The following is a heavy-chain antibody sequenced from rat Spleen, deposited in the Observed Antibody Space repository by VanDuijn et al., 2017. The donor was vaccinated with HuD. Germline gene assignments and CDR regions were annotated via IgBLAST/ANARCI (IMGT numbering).Heavy chain of an antibody. CDR2: IWGDEST. CDR3: ARAGSAAISLGNWFAY. Sequence: QVQLKESGPGLVQPSQTLSLTCTVSGFSLISYSVHWVRQPPGKGLEWMGGIWGDESTDYNSGLKSRLSISRDTSKSQVFLSMSSLQTEDTATYYCARAGSAAISLGNWFAYWGQGTLVTVSS. CDR1: GFSLISYS. J-gene: IGHJ3*01. V-gene: IGHV2-1*01. D-gene: IGHD1-2*01.